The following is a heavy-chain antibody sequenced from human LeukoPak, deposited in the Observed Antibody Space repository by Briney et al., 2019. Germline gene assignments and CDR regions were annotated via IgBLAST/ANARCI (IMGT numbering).Heavy chain of an antibody. CDR2: IIPIFGTA. V-gene: IGHV1-69*13. CDR3: ARVVDTAMGGPWFDY. Sequence: SVKVSCKASGYTYTSYYMHWVRQAPGQGLEWMGGIIPIFGTANYAQKFQGRVTITADESTSTAYMELSSLRSEDTAVYYCARVVDTAMGGPWFDYWGQGTLVTVSS. J-gene: IGHJ4*02. CDR1: GYTYTSYY. D-gene: IGHD5-18*01.